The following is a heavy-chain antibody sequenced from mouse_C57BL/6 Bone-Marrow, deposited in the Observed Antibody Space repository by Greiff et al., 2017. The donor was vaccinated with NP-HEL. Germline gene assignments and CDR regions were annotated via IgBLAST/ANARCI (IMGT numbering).Heavy chain of an antibody. J-gene: IGHJ4*01. CDR1: GFSLTSYG. Sequence: VMLVESGPGLVQPSQSLSITCTVSGFSLTSYGVHWVRQSPGKGLEWLGVIWSGGSTDYNAAFISRLSISKDNSKSQVFFKMNSLQADDTAIYYCASLYGYDAMDYWGQGTSVTVSS. D-gene: IGHD1-1*02. CDR2: IWSGGST. CDR3: ASLYGYDAMDY. V-gene: IGHV2-2*01.